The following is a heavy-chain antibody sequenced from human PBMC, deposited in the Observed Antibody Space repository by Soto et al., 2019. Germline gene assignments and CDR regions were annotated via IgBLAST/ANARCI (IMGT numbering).Heavy chain of an antibody. CDR3: AHSLRLLEHRAFDY. Sequence: KPSETLSLTCTVSGGSISRYYWSWIRQPPGKALEWLALIYWNDDKRYSPSLKSRLTITKDTSKNQVVLTMTNMDPVDTATYYCAHSLRLLEHRAFDYWGQGTLVTVSS. CDR2: IYWNDDK. D-gene: IGHD3-3*01. J-gene: IGHJ4*02. V-gene: IGHV2-5*01. CDR1: GGSISRYYWS.